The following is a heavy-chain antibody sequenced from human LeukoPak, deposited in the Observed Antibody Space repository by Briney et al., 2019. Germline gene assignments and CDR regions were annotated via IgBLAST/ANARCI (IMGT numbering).Heavy chain of an antibody. CDR3: ARDPITIFGVIDY. CDR1: GFTFDDYA. V-gene: IGHV3-9*01. Sequence: GGSLRLSCAASGFTFDDYAMHWVRQAPGKGLEWVSGISWNSGSIGYADSVKGRFTISRDNAKNSLYLQMNSLRADDTAVYYCARDPITIFGVIDYWGQGTLVTVSS. CDR2: ISWNSGSI. D-gene: IGHD3-3*01. J-gene: IGHJ4*02.